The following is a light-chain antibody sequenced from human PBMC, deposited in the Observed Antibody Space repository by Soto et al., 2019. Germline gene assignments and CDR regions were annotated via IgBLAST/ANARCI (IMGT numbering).Light chain of an antibody. CDR3: QQRVNWLS. V-gene: IGKV3-11*01. Sequence: EIVLTQSTAILSLSPGERATLSCRASQSFGTYLDWYQQKPGQAPRLLIYDASNRATGIPARFSGSGSGTDFTLTISSLDPEDFAVYYCQQRVNWLSFGGGTKVELK. CDR1: QSFGTY. CDR2: DAS. J-gene: IGKJ4*01.